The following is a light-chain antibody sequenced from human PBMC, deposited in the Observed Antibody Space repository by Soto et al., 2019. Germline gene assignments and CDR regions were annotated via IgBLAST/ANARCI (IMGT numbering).Light chain of an antibody. V-gene: IGKV3-15*01. CDR3: QQYNNWPPIT. Sequence: EIVLTQSPDALSLSPGERVSLSCRAIRPVVRQYIAWYHQKPGQAPRLLIYGASTRATGIPARFSGSGSGTEFTLTINTLQSDDFAVYYCQQYNNWPPITFGQGTRLEIK. CDR2: GAS. J-gene: IGKJ5*01. CDR1: RPVVRQ.